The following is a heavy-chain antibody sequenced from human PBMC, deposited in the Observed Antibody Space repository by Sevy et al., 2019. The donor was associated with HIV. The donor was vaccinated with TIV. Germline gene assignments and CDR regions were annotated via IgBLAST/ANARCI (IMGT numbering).Heavy chain of an antibody. CDR2: ISWNSGSI. CDR3: AKGLYSSGWYFDY. D-gene: IGHD6-19*01. Sequence: GGSLRLSCVASGFTFDDYAMHWVRQAPGKGLEWVSGISWNSGSIGYADSVKGRFTISRDNAKNSLYLQMNSLRAEDTALYYCAKGLYSSGWYFDYWGQGTLVTVSS. V-gene: IGHV3-9*01. J-gene: IGHJ4*02. CDR1: GFTFDDYA.